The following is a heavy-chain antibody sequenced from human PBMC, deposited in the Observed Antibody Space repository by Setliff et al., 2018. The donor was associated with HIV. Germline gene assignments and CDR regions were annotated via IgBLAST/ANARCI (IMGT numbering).Heavy chain of an antibody. J-gene: IGHJ4*02. CDR3: ARAPITIFGVIIIPVYFDY. V-gene: IGHV4-59*08. CDR2: IYNSGST. D-gene: IGHD3-3*01. Sequence: ETLSLTCTVSGGSISSHYWSWIRQPPGKGLEWIGYIYNSGSTNYNPSLKSRVNISVDTSKNQFSLKLSSVTAADTAVYYCARAPITIFGVIIIPVYFDYWGQGTLVTVSS. CDR1: GGSISSHY.